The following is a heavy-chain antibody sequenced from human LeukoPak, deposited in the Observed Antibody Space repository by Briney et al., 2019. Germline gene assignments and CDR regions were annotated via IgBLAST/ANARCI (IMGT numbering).Heavy chain of an antibody. CDR1: GGSISSSSYY. D-gene: IGHD6-13*01. V-gene: IGHV4-39*01. CDR2: INHSGST. J-gene: IGHJ4*02. Sequence: SETLSLTCTVSGGSISSSSYYWGWIRQPPGKGLEWIGEINHSGSTNYNPSLKSRVTISVDTSKNQFSLKLSSVTAADTAVYYCARQAMKRIAAAGKTPFDYWGQGTLVTVSS. CDR3: ARQAMKRIAAAGKTPFDY.